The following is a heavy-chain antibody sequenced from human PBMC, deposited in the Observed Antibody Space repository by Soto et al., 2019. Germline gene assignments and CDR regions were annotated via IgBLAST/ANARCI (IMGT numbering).Heavy chain of an antibody. J-gene: IGHJ4*02. D-gene: IGHD6-19*01. Sequence: GPMRLSCAASGFTFRSYGMHWVRKAPDKGLEWVAVISYDGSNKYYADSVKGRFTISRDNSKNTLYLQMNSLRAEDMAVYYCAKDLYSSGWFFDYWGQGTLVTVSS. V-gene: IGHV3-30*18. CDR2: ISYDGSNK. CDR1: GFTFRSYG. CDR3: AKDLYSSGWFFDY.